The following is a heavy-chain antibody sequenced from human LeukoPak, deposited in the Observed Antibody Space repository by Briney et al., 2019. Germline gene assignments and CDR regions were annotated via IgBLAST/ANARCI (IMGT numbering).Heavy chain of an antibody. D-gene: IGHD3-10*01. CDR2: ISYDGSNK. CDR3: AKTQPNYYGSGSYYLNPFDY. CDR1: GFTFSSYG. Sequence: GGSLRLSCAASGFTFSSYGMHWVRQAPGKGLEWVAVISYDGSNKYYADSVKGRFTISRDNSKNTLYVQMNSLRAEDTAVYYCAKTQPNYYGSGSYYLNPFDYWGQGTLVTVSS. J-gene: IGHJ4*02. V-gene: IGHV3-30*18.